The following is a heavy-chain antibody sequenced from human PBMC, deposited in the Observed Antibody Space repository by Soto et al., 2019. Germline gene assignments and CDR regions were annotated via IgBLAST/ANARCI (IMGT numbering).Heavy chain of an antibody. Sequence: QVQLQESGPGLVKPSQTLSLTCTVSGDSVSGGYYWSWVRQRPRKGLEWIGYVSPIGTPYYSPSLNCRASISIDTSKNQLSLEVRSVSAADTAVYYCARDRGSYGMDVWGQGTTVTVSS. J-gene: IGHJ6*02. CDR1: GDSVSGGYY. V-gene: IGHV4-31*03. CDR2: VSPIGTP. CDR3: ARDRGSYGMDV.